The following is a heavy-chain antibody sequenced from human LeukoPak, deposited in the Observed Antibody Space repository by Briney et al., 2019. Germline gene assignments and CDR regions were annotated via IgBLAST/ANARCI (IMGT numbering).Heavy chain of an antibody. D-gene: IGHD6-13*01. J-gene: IGHJ4*02. CDR2: IKQDGSEK. CDR1: GFTFSSYS. Sequence: GGSLRLSCAASGFTFSSYSMNWDRQAPGKGLEWVANIKQDGSEKYYVDSVKGRFTLSRDNAKNSLYLQMNSLRAEDTAVYYCARDQAGSSWYSNYLRYWGQGTLVTVSS. CDR3: ARDQAGSSWYSNYLRY. V-gene: IGHV3-7*01.